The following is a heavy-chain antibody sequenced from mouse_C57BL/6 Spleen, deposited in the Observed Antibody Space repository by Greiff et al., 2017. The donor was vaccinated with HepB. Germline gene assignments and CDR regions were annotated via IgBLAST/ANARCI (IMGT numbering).Heavy chain of an antibody. J-gene: IGHJ4*01. V-gene: IGHV1-76*01. CDR3: ARSPRTDYYAMDY. CDR1: GYTFTDYY. Sequence: QVQLQQSGAELVRPGASVKLSCKASGYTFTDYYINWVKQRPGQGLEWIARIYPGSGNTYYNEKFKGKATLTAEKSSSTAYMQLSSLTSEDSAVYFCARSPRTDYYAMDYWGQGTSVTVSS. CDR2: IYPGSGNT.